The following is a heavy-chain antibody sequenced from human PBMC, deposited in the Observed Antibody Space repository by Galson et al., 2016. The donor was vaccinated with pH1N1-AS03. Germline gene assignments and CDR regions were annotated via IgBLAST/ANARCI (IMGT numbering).Heavy chain of an antibody. CDR2: IYWVDDK. J-gene: IGHJ5*02. D-gene: IGHD2-8*02. CDR1: EFSLTTSGVG. V-gene: IGHV2-5*02. Sequence: PALVKPTQTLTLTCTFSEFSLTTSGVGVAWIRQPPGKALEWLALIYWVDDKRYSPSLKNRLTITKDSFRNKVVLSMTNMGPVDTAIYYCSHCLSQVEGTVRFDPWGQGNLVTVSS. CDR3: SHCLSQVEGTVRFDP.